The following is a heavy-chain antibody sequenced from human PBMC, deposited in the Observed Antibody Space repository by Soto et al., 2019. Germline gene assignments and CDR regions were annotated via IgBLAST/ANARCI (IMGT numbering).Heavy chain of an antibody. Sequence: QLQLQESGPGLVKPSETLSLTCTVSGGSISSRSYYWGWIRQPPGKGLEWIGSIYYSGSTYYNPSLKSRVTISVDTSKNQFSLKLSSVTAADTAVYFCARRRDGYNYRSYYFDYWGQGTLVTVSS. D-gene: IGHD5-12*01. J-gene: IGHJ4*02. CDR2: IYYSGST. CDR3: ARRRDGYNYRSYYFDY. V-gene: IGHV4-39*01. CDR1: GGSISSRSYY.